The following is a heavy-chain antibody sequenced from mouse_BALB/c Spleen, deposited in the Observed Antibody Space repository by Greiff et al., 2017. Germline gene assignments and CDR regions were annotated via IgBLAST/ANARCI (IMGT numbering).Heavy chain of an antibody. CDR1: GYTFTSYV. CDR3: ARSRGLRLVYYAMDY. D-gene: IGHD2-2*01. CDR2: INPYNDGT. J-gene: IGHJ4*01. Sequence: VQLQQSGPELVKPGASVKMSCKASGYTFTSYVMHWVKQKPGQGLEWIGYINPYNDGTKYNEKFKGKATLTSDKSSSTAYMELSSLTSEDSAVYYCARSRGLRLVYYAMDYWGQGTSVTVSS. V-gene: IGHV1-14*01.